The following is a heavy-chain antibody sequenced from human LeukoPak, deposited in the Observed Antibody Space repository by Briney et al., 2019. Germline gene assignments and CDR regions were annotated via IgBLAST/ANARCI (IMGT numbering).Heavy chain of an antibody. D-gene: IGHD3-10*01. CDR3: ARGGYYGSGNDLDP. Sequence: ASVKVSCKASGDTFMNYDVNWVRQAPGQGLEWMGWMNPKSGTTGYTQKIQGRVTMTWSTSTTTAYMELSSLTSEDTAVYYCARGGYYGSGNDLDPWGQGTLVTVSS. V-gene: IGHV1-8*01. CDR1: GDTFMNYD. J-gene: IGHJ5*02. CDR2: MNPKSGTT.